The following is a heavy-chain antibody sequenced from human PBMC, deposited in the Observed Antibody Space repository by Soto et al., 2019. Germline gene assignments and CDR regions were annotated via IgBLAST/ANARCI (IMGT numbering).Heavy chain of an antibody. Sequence: GGSLTLSSAASGFTFSIYAMSWVRQAPGKGLEWVSAISASGGITYYADSVKGRFTISRDNSKNTLYLQINSLRAEDTAVSYCAKGGYSYGHVGYWGQGTLVTVSS. CDR2: ISASGGIT. J-gene: IGHJ4*02. D-gene: IGHD5-18*01. CDR3: AKGGYSYGHVGY. V-gene: IGHV3-23*01. CDR1: GFTFSIYA.